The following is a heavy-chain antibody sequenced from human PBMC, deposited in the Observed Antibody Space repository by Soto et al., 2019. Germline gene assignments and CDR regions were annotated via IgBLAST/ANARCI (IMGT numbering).Heavy chain of an antibody. Sequence: EVQLLESGGGLVQPGGSLRLSCAASGFTFSSYAMSWVRQAPGKGLEWVSAISGSGGSTYYADSVKGRFTISRDNSKNTLYLQMNSLRAEDMAVYYCAKDLGYSYGYGPVDYWGQGTLVTVSS. D-gene: IGHD5-18*01. V-gene: IGHV3-23*01. CDR1: GFTFSSYA. CDR3: AKDLGYSYGYGPVDY. CDR2: ISGSGGST. J-gene: IGHJ4*02.